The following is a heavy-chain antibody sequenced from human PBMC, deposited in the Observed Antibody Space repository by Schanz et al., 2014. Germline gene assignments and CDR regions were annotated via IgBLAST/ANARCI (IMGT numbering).Heavy chain of an antibody. Sequence: DVQLLESGGGLVKPGGSLRLSCAASGFSVGNKYMNWVRQAPGKGLEWVSFIYIGGNTYYADSVKGRFTISRDNAKNSLYLQMNSLRAEDTAVYHCVSSGSYSSYALWGQGTLVTVSS. D-gene: IGHD3-10*01. V-gene: IGHV3-66*01. CDR2: IYIGGNT. J-gene: IGHJ4*02. CDR1: GFSVGNKY. CDR3: VSSGSYSSYAL.